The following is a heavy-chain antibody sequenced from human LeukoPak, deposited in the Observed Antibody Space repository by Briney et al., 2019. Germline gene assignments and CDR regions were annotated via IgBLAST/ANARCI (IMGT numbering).Heavy chain of an antibody. CDR1: GGSISSYY. CDR3: ARDRVPSTVTAQGFYFDY. CDR2: IYYSGST. Sequence: PSETLSLTCTVSGGSISSYYWSWIRQPPGKGLEWIGYIYYSGSTNYNPSLKSRVTISVDTSKNQFSLKLSSVTAADTAVYYCARDRVPSTVTAQGFYFDYWGQGTLVTVSS. D-gene: IGHD2-21*02. J-gene: IGHJ4*02. V-gene: IGHV4-59*12.